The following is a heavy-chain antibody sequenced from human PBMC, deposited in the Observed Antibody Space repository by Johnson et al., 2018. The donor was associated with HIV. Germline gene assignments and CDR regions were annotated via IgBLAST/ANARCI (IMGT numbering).Heavy chain of an antibody. V-gene: IGHV3-15*01. CDR2: IKSKTDGGTT. J-gene: IGHJ3*02. Sequence: VQLVESGGGLVKPGGSLRLSCAASGFTFSNAWMSWVRQAPGKGLEWVGRIKSKTDGGTTDYAAPVTGRFTISRDDSKNTLYVQMKSLKTEDTAVYYCTTDHYFLDALDIWGQGTRVTVSS. CDR1: GFTFSNAW. D-gene: IGHD2/OR15-2a*01. CDR3: TTDHYFLDALDI.